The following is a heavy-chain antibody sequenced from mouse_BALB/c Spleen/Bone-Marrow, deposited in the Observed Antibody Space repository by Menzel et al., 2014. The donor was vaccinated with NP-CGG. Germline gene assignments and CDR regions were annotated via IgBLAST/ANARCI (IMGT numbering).Heavy chain of an antibody. V-gene: IGHV1S41*01. J-gene: IGHJ2*01. CDR3: ARREVRREGYYFDY. D-gene: IGHD2-14*01. Sequence: DLVKPGASVKLSCKASGYTFTSYWINWIKQRPGQGLEWIGRIAPGSGSTYYNEMFKGKATLTVDTSSSTAYIQLSSLSSEDSAVYFCARREVRREGYYFDYWGQGTTLTVSP. CDR2: IAPGSGST. CDR1: GYTFTSYW.